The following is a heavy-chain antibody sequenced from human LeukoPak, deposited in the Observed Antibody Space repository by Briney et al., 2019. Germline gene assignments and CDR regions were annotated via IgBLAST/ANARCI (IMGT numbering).Heavy chain of an antibody. CDR3: ARHRYTSSSSYFDF. J-gene: IGHJ4*02. Sequence: SETLSLTCTVSGGSISGYYWTWIRQPPGKGLEWIGYIYSSGSTNYNPSLKSRVTISVDTSKNQFSLRLSSVSAADTAVYYCARHRYTSSSSYFDFWGQGTLVTVSS. V-gene: IGHV4-59*08. CDR2: IYSSGST. CDR1: GGSISGYY. D-gene: IGHD6-6*01.